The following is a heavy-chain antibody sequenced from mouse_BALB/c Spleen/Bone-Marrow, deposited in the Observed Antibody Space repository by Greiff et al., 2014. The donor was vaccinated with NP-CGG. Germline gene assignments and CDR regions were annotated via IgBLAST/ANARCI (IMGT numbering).Heavy chain of an antibody. CDR2: IHYSGRT. Sequence: EVKLMESGPDLVKPSQSLSLTCTVTGYSITSGYSWHWIRQFPGNKLEWMGYIHYSGRTNYNPSLKSRISITRDTSKNQFFLQLNSVTTEDTATYYSTRDDYDVMDYWGQGTSVTVSS. CDR1: GYSITSGYS. J-gene: IGHJ4*01. V-gene: IGHV3-1*02. CDR3: TRDDYDVMDY.